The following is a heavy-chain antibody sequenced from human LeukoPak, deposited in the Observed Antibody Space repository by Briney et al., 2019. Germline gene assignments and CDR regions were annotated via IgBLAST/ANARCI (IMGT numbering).Heavy chain of an antibody. CDR2: IIPIFGTA. D-gene: IGHD3-10*01. CDR1: GGTFSSYA. Sequence: GSSVKVSCKASGGTFSSYAISWVRQAPGQGLEWMGGIIPIFGTANYAQKFQGRVTITADESTSTACMELSSLRSEDTAVYYCASYYYGSGSPYGMDVWGKGTTVTVSS. J-gene: IGHJ6*04. CDR3: ASYYYGSGSPYGMDV. V-gene: IGHV1-69*01.